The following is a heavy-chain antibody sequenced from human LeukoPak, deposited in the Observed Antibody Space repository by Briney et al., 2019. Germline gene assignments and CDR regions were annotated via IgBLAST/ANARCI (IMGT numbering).Heavy chain of an antibody. CDR3: ARGSSVLRFFGNWFDP. Sequence: SQTLSLTCAISGDSVSSNSAAWNWIRQSPSRGLEWLGRTYYRSKWYNDYAVSVKSRITINPDTSKNQFSLKLSSVTAADTAVYYCARGSSVLRFFGNWFDPWGQGTLVTISS. J-gene: IGHJ5*02. V-gene: IGHV6-1*01. CDR1: GDSVSSNSAA. D-gene: IGHD3-3*01. CDR2: TYYRSKWYN.